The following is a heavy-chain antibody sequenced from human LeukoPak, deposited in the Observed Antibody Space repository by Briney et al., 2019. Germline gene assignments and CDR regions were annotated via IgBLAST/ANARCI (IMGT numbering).Heavy chain of an antibody. D-gene: IGHD3-3*01. CDR1: GYTFTGYY. V-gene: IGHV1-2*02. CDR2: INPNSGGT. CDR3: ARGLKRRGITIFGVVIREGGPTIINYYYYMDV. J-gene: IGHJ6*03. Sequence: VASVKVSCKASGYTFTGYYMHWVRQAPGQGLEWMGWINPNSGGTNYAQKFQGRVTMTRDTSISTAYMELSRLRSEDTAVYYCARGLKRRGITIFGVVIREGGPTIINYYYYMDVWGKGTTVTVSS.